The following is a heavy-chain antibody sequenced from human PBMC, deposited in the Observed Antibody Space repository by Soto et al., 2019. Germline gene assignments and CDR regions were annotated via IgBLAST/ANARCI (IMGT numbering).Heavy chain of an antibody. CDR3: ARHGKGIAVAGTSYYYYGMDV. J-gene: IGHJ6*02. Sequence: GESLKISCKGSGYSFTSYWISWVRQMPGKGLEWMGRIDPSDSYTNYSPSFQGHVTISADKSISTAYLQWSSLKASDTAMYYCARHGKGIAVAGTSYYYYGMDVWGHGTTVTVSS. CDR1: GYSFTSYW. V-gene: IGHV5-10-1*01. CDR2: IDPSDSYT. D-gene: IGHD6-19*01.